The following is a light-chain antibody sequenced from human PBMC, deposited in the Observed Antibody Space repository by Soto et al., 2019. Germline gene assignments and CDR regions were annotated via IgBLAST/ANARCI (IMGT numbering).Light chain of an antibody. Sequence: QSALTQPPSASGSPGQSVTISCTGTSSDVGGYNFVSWYQHHPGKAPKLMIYEVSKRPSGVPDRFSGSKSANTASLTVSGLQAEDEADYYCSSYAGSNSFVVFGGGTNLTVL. CDR2: EVS. J-gene: IGLJ3*02. V-gene: IGLV2-8*01. CDR3: SSYAGSNSFVV. CDR1: SSDVGGYNF.